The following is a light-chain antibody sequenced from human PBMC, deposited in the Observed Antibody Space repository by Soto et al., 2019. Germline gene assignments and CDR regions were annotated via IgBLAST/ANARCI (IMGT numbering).Light chain of an antibody. CDR1: QGISSA. CDR3: QQYNSYSPWT. V-gene: IGKV1-13*02. J-gene: IGKJ1*01. Sequence: AIQMTQSPSSLSASVGDRITMTCRASQGISSALAWYQQKPGKAPKLLIYDASSVESGVPSRFSGSGSGTEFTLTISSLQPDDFATYYCQQYNSYSPWTFGQGTKVE. CDR2: DAS.